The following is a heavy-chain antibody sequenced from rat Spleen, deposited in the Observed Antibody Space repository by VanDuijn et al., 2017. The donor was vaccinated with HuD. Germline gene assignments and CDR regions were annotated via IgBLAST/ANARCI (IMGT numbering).Heavy chain of an antibody. Sequence: EVQLVESGGGLVQPGRSLKLSCAASGFTFSDYNMAWVRQAPKKGLEWVATIIYDGSGTYYRDSVKGRFTISRDNAESTVYLQMDSLRSEDTATYYCARQDYGYGSYWYFDFWGPGTMVTVSS. D-gene: IGHD1-7*01. CDR3: ARQDYGYGSYWYFDF. CDR1: GFTFSDYN. J-gene: IGHJ1*01. V-gene: IGHV5S10*01. CDR2: IIYDGSGT.